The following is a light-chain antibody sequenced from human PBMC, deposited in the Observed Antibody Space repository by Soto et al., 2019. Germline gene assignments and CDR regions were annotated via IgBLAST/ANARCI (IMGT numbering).Light chain of an antibody. CDR2: GAS. V-gene: IGKV3-15*01. Sequence: EIVMTQSPATLSVSPGERATLSCRASQSVRSSLAWYQQKPGQAPRLLIYGASTRATGFPARFSGSGSGTEFTLTISSLQSEDCAVYYCQQRNTWPPITFGQGTRLEIK. CDR3: QQRNTWPPIT. J-gene: IGKJ5*01. CDR1: QSVRSS.